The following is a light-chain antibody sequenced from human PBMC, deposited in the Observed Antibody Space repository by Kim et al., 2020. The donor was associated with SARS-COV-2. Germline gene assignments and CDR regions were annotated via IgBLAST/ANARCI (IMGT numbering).Light chain of an antibody. V-gene: IGLV3-1*01. Sequence: VSPGQTASITCSGDKWGDKYACWYQQKPGQSPVLVIYQDSKRPSGIPERVSGSNSGNTATLTISGTQAMDEADYYCQAWDSSTVVFGGGTQLTVL. CDR1: KWGDKY. CDR2: QDS. J-gene: IGLJ2*01. CDR3: QAWDSSTVV.